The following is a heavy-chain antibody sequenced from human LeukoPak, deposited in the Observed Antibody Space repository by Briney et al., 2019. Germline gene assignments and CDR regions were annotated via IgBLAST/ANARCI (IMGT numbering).Heavy chain of an antibody. CDR2: IGTAGGT. CDR3: ARGELETSYYYYYYMDV. V-gene: IGHV3-13*01. Sequence: GGSLRLSCAASGFTFSSYDMHWVRQATGKGLEWVSAIGTAGGTYYPGSVKGRFTISRENAKNSLYLQMNSLRAGDTAVYYCARGELETSYYYYYYMDVWGKGTTVTVSS. D-gene: IGHD3-10*01. CDR1: GFTFSSYD. J-gene: IGHJ6*03.